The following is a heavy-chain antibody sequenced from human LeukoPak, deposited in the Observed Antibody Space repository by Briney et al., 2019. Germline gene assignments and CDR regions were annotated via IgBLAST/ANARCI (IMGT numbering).Heavy chain of an antibody. Sequence: SVTLSCYASASTFTGYNIPWVRQPPGQGLGWVGWINPNSGGTNYAQKSQCRVTMTRDTSISTAYMELSRLRSDYTAVYYCARALQLWFGELYGYWGRGTLVTVPS. CDR2: INPNSGGT. D-gene: IGHD3-10*01. J-gene: IGHJ4*02. V-gene: IGHV1-2*02. CDR1: ASTFTGYN. CDR3: ARALQLWFGELYGY.